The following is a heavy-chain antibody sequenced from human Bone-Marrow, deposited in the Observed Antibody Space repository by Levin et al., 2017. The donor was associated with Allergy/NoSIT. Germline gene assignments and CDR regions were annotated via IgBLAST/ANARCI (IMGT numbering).Heavy chain of an antibody. V-gene: IGHV3-23*01. J-gene: IGHJ4*02. Sequence: GESLKISCAASGLTFSSYAMSWVRQAPGKGLEWVSAITGSGGNTYYADSVKGRFTISRDNSKITLYLQMNSLRAEDTAVYYCAKLFDASAPFDYWGQGTLVTVSS. CDR1: GLTFSSYA. CDR2: ITGSGGNT. CDR3: AKLFDASAPFDY.